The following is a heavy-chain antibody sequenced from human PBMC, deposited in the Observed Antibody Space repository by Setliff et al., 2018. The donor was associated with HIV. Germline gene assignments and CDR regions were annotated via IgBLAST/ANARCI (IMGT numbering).Heavy chain of an antibody. V-gene: IGHV3-66*01. Sequence: GGSLRLSCAASGFTVSNKYMSWLRQAPGKGLEWVSVIYSTGSTSYADSVKGRFTISRDNSKNMLYLQMNSLRAEDTAMYYCARDRRRYDIVTLHYMDVWGKGTTVTVSS. CDR1: GFTVSNKY. CDR3: ARDRRRYDIVTLHYMDV. D-gene: IGHD2-15*01. J-gene: IGHJ6*03. CDR2: IYSTGST.